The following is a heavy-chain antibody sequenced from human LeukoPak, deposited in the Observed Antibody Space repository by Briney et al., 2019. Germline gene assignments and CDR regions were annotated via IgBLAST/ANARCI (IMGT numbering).Heavy chain of an antibody. V-gene: IGHV4-30-2*01. Sequence: PSETLSLTCTVSGGSISSGGYFWSWIRQPPGRGLEWIGYIYHSGTTYYNPSLKSRVTISVDKSKNQFSLKLSSVTAADTAVYYCARASGYFDLWGRGTLVTVSS. CDR2: IYHSGTT. CDR3: ARASGYFDL. CDR1: GGSISSGGYF. J-gene: IGHJ2*01.